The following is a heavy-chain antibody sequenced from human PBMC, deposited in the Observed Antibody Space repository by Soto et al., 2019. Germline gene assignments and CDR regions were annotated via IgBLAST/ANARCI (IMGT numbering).Heavy chain of an antibody. CDR1: GNSFTTHW. Sequence: PGESPEIFCKGSGNSFTTHWLGWVRQIPGKGLEWRGIIYAGDSDSRYSPSFQGQVTISVYKSISSAYLQWSSLKASDTAMYYCVRGVHLTAADAFDVWGQGTMVTVSS. V-gene: IGHV5-51*01. CDR2: IYAGDSDS. D-gene: IGHD1-1*01. CDR3: VRGVHLTAADAFDV. J-gene: IGHJ3*01.